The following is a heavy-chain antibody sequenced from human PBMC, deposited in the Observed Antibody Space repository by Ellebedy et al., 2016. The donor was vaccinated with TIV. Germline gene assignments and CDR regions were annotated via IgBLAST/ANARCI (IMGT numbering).Heavy chain of an antibody. Sequence: GESLKISCVASGFTFGGYAMSWVRQAPGKGLEWVSTVSSSGDNTDYAASVKGRFTISRDNTKKMLYLQVRSLRAEDTAVYYCARRGYNYEYEFAHWGQGTLVTVSS. D-gene: IGHD5-18*01. V-gene: IGHV3-23*01. CDR2: VSSSGDNT. CDR3: ARRGYNYEYEFAH. CDR1: GFTFGGYA. J-gene: IGHJ4*02.